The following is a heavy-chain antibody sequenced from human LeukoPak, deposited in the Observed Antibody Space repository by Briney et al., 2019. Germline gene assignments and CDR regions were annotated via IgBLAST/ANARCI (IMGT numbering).Heavy chain of an antibody. D-gene: IGHD4-11*01. Sequence: GGSLRLSCAASGFTFSRYAMHWDRQAPGKGLEWVAVISYDGSNKYYADSVKGRFTISRDNSKNTLYLQMNSLRAEDTAVYYCAREQYNNYYFDYWGQGTLVTVSS. J-gene: IGHJ4*02. V-gene: IGHV3-30-3*01. CDR2: ISYDGSNK. CDR3: AREQYNNYYFDY. CDR1: GFTFSRYA.